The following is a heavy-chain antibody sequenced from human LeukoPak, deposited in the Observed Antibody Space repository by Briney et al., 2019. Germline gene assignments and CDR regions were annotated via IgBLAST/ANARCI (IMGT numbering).Heavy chain of an antibody. CDR1: GFTFSSYG. CDR3: ARDRGYSYAGAFDY. Sequence: GGSLRLSCAASGFTFSSYGMHWVRQAPGKGLEWVAVIWYDGSNKYYADSVKGRFTISRDNSKNTLYLQMNSLSVEDTAVYYCARDRGYSYAGAFDYWGQGTLVTVSS. CDR2: IWYDGSNK. J-gene: IGHJ4*02. V-gene: IGHV3-33*01. D-gene: IGHD5-18*01.